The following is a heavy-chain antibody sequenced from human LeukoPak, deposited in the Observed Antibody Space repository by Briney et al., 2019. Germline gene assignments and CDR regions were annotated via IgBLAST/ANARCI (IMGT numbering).Heavy chain of an antibody. CDR3: ARFRDSSGTHDAFDI. J-gene: IGHJ3*02. CDR2: ISAYNGNT. Sequence: GASVKVSCKASGYTFTSYGISWVRQAPGQGLEWMGWISAYNGNTNYAQKLQGRVTITADKSTSTAYMELSSLRSEDTAVYYCARFRDSSGTHDAFDIWGQGTMVTVSS. V-gene: IGHV1-18*01. D-gene: IGHD3-22*01. CDR1: GYTFTSYG.